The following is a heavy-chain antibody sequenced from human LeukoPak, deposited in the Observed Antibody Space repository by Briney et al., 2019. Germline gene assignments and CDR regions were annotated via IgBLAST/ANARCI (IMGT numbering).Heavy chain of an antibody. V-gene: IGHV3-11*01. CDR2: SSSSGITI. CDR1: GFTCRDYY. J-gene: IGHJ4*02. Sequence: GGSLGLYCAASGFTCRDYYMSWIRQAPGKGLEGVSYSSSSGITIYYAESEKSRFTISRDNAKNSLYLQMNSLRAEDTAVYYCARNDYVWGSYRYTVDYWAREPWSPSPQ. D-gene: IGHD3-16*02. CDR3: ARNDYVWGSYRYTVDY.